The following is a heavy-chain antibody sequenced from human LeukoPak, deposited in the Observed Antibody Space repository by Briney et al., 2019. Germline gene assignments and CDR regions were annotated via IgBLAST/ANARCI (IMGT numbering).Heavy chain of an antibody. CDR2: MNPNSGNT. D-gene: IGHD3-22*01. V-gene: IGHV1-8*03. CDR3: ARKFGYYESSGYWYNCFDP. J-gene: IGHJ5*02. Sequence: ASVKVSCKASGYTFTNYDINWVRQATGQGLEWMGWMNPNSGNTGYAQKFQGRVTITRNTSINTAYMELSSLKSEDTAVYYSARKFGYYESSGYWYNCFDPWGQGTLVTVSS. CDR1: GYTFTNYD.